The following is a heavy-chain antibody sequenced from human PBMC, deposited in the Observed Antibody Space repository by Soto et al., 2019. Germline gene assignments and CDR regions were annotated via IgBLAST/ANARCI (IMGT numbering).Heavy chain of an antibody. CDR2: INDDGDRT. Sequence: EVQLLESGGGLVQPGGSLKLSCAVSGFTFTIYAMCWVRQAPGKGLEWVSGINDDGDRTYYPDSVRGRFTISRDNSKNTLDLQMNSLGVEDTGVYYCAREEWTDRRPYLYSGMDVWGQGTTVTVSS. CDR3: AREEWTDRRPYLYSGMDV. D-gene: IGHD3-3*01. V-gene: IGHV3-23*01. J-gene: IGHJ6*02. CDR1: GFTFTIYA.